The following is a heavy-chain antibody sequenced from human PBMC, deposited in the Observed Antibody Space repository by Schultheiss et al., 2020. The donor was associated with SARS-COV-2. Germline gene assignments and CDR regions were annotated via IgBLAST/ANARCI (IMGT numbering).Heavy chain of an antibody. CDR3: ARDSGYCSGGSCYLYYYGMDV. D-gene: IGHD2-15*01. CDR1: GGSISSGDYY. Sequence: SETLSLTCTVSGGSISSGDYYWSWIRQPPGKGLEWIGYIYYSGSTYYNPSLKSRVIISVDTSKNQFSLKLSSVTAADTAVYYCARDSGYCSGGSCYLYYYGMDVWCQGTTVTVSS. J-gene: IGHJ6*02. CDR2: IYYSGST. V-gene: IGHV4-30-4*01.